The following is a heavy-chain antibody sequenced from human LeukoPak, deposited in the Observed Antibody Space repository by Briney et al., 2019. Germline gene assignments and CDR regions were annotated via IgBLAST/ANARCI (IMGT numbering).Heavy chain of an antibody. J-gene: IGHJ4*02. CDR1: GFTFTTYW. CDR2: INQDGSEN. Sequence: GGSLRLSCAVSGFTFTTYWMTWVRQAPGKGLVWVASINQDGSENYYADSLKGRFTISRDNAKNSLYLQVSSLRAEDTAVYYCARGVFTFDYWGQGTLVTASS. CDR3: ARGVFTFDY. V-gene: IGHV3-7*01.